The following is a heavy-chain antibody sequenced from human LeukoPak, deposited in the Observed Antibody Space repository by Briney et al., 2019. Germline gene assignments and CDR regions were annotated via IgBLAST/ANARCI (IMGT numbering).Heavy chain of an antibody. CDR2: ISGDGSTT. D-gene: IGHD1-26*01. Sequence: GGSLRLSCAASGFTFSNYLMHWVRQAPGKGRVWVSRISGDGSTTTYADSVKGRFTSSRDNAKNTLYLQMNSLGVEDTAVYYCAREVVGLAFDYWGQGTLATVSS. CDR1: GFTFSNYL. J-gene: IGHJ4*02. V-gene: IGHV3-74*01. CDR3: AREVVGLAFDY.